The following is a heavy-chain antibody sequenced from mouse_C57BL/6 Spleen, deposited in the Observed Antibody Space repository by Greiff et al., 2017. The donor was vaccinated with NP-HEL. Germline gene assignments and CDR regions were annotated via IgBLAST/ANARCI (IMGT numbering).Heavy chain of an antibody. CDR2: IDPSDSYT. V-gene: IGHV1-50*01. CDR3: ASQSGRFAY. D-gene: IGHD3-1*01. Sequence: QVQLQQPGAELVKPGASVKLSCKASGYTFTSYWMQWVKQRPGQGLEWIGEIDPSDSYTNYNQKFKGKATLTVDTSSSTASMQLSSLTSEDSAVYYCASQSGRFAYWGQGTLVTVSA. J-gene: IGHJ3*01. CDR1: GYTFTSYW.